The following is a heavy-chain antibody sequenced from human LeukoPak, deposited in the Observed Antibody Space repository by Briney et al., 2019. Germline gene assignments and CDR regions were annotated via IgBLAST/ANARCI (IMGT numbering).Heavy chain of an antibody. Sequence: GGSLRLSCAASGFTFSGYAMSWVRQAPGKGLEWVSAISGSGGSTYYADSVKGRFTISRDNSKNTLYLQMNSLRAEDTAVYYCAKNSIAPRGGLFDYWGQGTLVTVSS. CDR3: AKNSIAPRGGLFDY. CDR2: ISGSGGST. CDR1: GFTFSGYA. D-gene: IGHD6-6*01. J-gene: IGHJ4*02. V-gene: IGHV3-23*01.